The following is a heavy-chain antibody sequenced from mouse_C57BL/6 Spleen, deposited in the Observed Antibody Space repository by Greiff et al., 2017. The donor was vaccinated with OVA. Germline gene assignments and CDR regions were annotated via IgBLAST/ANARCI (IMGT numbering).Heavy chain of an antibody. CDR1: GFTFSSYG. J-gene: IGHJ1*03. CDR3: ARQISNYWYFDV. CDR2: ISSGGSYT. V-gene: IGHV5-6*01. D-gene: IGHD2-5*01. Sequence: EVQGVESGGDLVKPGGSLKLSCAASGFTFSSYGMSWVRQTPDKRLEWVATISSGGSYTYYPDSVKGRFTISRDNAKNTLYLQMSSLKSEDTAMYYWARQISNYWYFDVWGTGTTVTVSS.